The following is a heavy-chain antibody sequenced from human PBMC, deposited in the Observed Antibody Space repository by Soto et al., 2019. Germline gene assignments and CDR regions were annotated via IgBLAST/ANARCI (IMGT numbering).Heavy chain of an antibody. Sequence: GASVKVSCKASGYTFTGYYMHWVRQAPGQGLEWMGWLNPNSGGTIYAMFFQGGVTMTRDTSITTAYMELRRLISDDTSFFFCARSTPVRQNYQYYYRDVGGKGTTFTVSS. D-gene: IGHD3-10*01. CDR3: ARSTPVRQNYQYYYRDV. V-gene: IGHV1-2*02. J-gene: IGHJ6*03. CDR1: GYTFTGYY. CDR2: LNPNSGGT.